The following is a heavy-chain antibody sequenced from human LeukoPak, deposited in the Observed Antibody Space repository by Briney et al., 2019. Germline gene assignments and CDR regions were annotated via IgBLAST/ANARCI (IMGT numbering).Heavy chain of an antibody. D-gene: IGHD6-13*01. Sequence: ASVKVSCKTSGYTFTNYYMHWVRQAPGQGLEWMGIINPLGGSTSYAQKFRDRVTMTSDTSTNTVYLSLTSLRSEDTAVYYCARALPRSGYSSSWYPLDYWGQGTLVTVSS. CDR1: GYTFTNYY. V-gene: IGHV1-46*01. CDR3: ARALPRSGYSSSWYPLDY. CDR2: INPLGGST. J-gene: IGHJ4*02.